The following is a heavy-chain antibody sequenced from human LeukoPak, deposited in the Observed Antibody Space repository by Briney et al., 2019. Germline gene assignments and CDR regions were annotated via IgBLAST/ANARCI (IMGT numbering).Heavy chain of an antibody. J-gene: IGHJ4*02. D-gene: IGHD3-10*01. Sequence: GGSLRLSCAASGFTFSSYAMSWVRQAPGKGLEWVSAISGSGGGTYYADSVKGRFTISRDNSKNTLYLQMNSLRAEDTAIYYCAKDRYYGSGSYYYFDYWGQGTLVTVSS. V-gene: IGHV3-23*01. CDR2: ISGSGGGT. CDR1: GFTFSSYA. CDR3: AKDRYYGSGSYYYFDY.